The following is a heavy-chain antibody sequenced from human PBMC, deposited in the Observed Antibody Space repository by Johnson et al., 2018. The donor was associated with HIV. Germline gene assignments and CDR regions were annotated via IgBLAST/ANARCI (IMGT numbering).Heavy chain of an antibody. CDR3: AKAHVFWEFLIAFDI. D-gene: IGHD3-10*02. CDR2: ISYDGSNK. CDR1: GFTFSSYA. Sequence: QMQLVESGGGVVRPGRSLRLSCAASGFTFSSYAMHWVRQAPGKGLEWVAVISYDGSNKYYADSVKGRCTISRANSKNTLYLQMNSLRAEDTAVYYCAKAHVFWEFLIAFDIWCQGTMVTVSS. V-gene: IGHV3-30*04. J-gene: IGHJ3*02.